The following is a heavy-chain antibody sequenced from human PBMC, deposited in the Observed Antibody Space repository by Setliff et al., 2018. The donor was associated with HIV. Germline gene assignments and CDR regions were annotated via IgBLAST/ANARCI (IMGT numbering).Heavy chain of an antibody. Sequence: SETLSLTCVVSGGSINTGGYYWTWIRQVPGKGLEWIGSIYYTGTTNYNPSLESRLTLSIDTSQNHFSLKLTSVPAADTALSFCSRGTYYKGLDPWGQGTLVTVSS. V-gene: IGHV4-31*11. CDR1: GGSINTGGYY. CDR2: IYYTGTT. J-gene: IGHJ5*02. D-gene: IGHD3-10*01. CDR3: SRGTYYKGLDP.